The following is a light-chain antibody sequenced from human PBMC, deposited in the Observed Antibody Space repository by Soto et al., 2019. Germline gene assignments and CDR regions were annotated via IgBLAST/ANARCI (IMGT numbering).Light chain of an antibody. J-gene: IGKJ5*01. CDR2: DAS. CDR3: QQYNNRPS. Sequence: EIVLTQSPGTLSLSPGERGTLSCRASQSVSSYLAWYQQKPGQAPRLLIYDASNRATGIPARFSGSGSGTEFTLTISSLQSEDFAVYYCQQYNNRPSFGQGTRLEIK. V-gene: IGKV3D-15*01. CDR1: QSVSSY.